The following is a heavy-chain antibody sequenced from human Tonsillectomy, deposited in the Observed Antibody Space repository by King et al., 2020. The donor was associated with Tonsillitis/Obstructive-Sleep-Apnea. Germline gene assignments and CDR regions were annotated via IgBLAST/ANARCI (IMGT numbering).Heavy chain of an antibody. CDR1: GLTFSHAW. D-gene: IGHD1-26*01. J-gene: IGHJ4*02. Sequence: VQLVESGGTLVKPGGALRLSCAASGLTFSHAWLSWVRQAPGGGLQWVGRIKNMAEGGTTDFAAPVPGRVAISRDDLRKTLYLHMNSLKTEDTAGYYCTTEGIDNVVGAGAMSPNSRPFWGQGTLVTVSS. CDR2: IKNMAEGGTT. V-gene: IGHV3-15*02. CDR3: TTEGIDNVVGAGAMSPNSRPF.